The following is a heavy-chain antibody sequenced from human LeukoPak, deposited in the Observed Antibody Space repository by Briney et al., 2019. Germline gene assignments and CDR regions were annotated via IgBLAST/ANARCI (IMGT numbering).Heavy chain of an antibody. D-gene: IGHD2-21*02. Sequence: GGSLRLSCAASGFTFNSYWMSWVRQAPGKGLEWVANIKQDGSEKYYVDSVKGRFTISRDNAKNSLYLQMDSLRAEDTAVYLCARDDGGDFNDAFDIWGQGTMVTVSS. CDR3: ARDDGGDFNDAFDI. J-gene: IGHJ3*02. CDR1: GFTFNSYW. CDR2: IKQDGSEK. V-gene: IGHV3-7*01.